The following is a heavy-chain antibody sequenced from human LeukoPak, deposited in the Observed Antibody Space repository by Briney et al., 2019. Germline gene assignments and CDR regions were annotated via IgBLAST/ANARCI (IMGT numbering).Heavy chain of an antibody. V-gene: IGHV4-59*12. CDR2: IYYSGRT. D-gene: IGHD6-13*01. CDR1: GGSISSYY. Sequence: SETLSLTCSVSGGSISSYYWSWIRQPPGRGLEWIGYIYYSGRTSYNPSLKSRVTISVDTSKNQFSLKLNSVTAADTAVYYCAREGSSWYDYWGQGTLVTVSS. J-gene: IGHJ4*02. CDR3: AREGSSWYDY.